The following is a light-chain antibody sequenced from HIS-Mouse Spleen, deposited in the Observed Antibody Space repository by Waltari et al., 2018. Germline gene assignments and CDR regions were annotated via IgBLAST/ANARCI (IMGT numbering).Light chain of an antibody. CDR3: CSYAGSSTWV. Sequence: HSALTQPASVSGSPGQSNTISCTGTSRAVGSYNIVPWYQQHPGKAPKLMIYEGSKRPSGVSNRFSGSKSGNTASLTISGLQAEDEADYYCCSYAGSSTWVFGGGTKLTVL. CDR2: EGS. CDR1: SRAVGSYNI. J-gene: IGLJ3*02. V-gene: IGLV2-23*01.